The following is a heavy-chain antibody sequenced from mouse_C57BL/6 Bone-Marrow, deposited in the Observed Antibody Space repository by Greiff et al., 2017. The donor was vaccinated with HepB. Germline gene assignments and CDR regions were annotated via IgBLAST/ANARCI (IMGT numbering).Heavy chain of an antibody. V-gene: IGHV1-74*01. CDR3: AMIYYGNYGYWYFDV. CDR1: GYTFTSYW. CDR2: IHPSDSDT. D-gene: IGHD2-1*01. Sequence: QVQLQQPGAELVKPGASVKVSCKASGYTFTSYWMHWVKQRPGQGLEWIGRIHPSDSDTNYNQKFKVKATLTVDKSSSTAYMQLSSLTSEDSAVYYCAMIYYGNYGYWYFDVWGTGTTVTVSS. J-gene: IGHJ1*03.